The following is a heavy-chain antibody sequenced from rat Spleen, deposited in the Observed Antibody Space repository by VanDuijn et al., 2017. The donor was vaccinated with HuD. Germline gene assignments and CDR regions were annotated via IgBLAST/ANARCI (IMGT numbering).Heavy chain of an antibody. J-gene: IGHJ2*01. Sequence: EVQLMESGGGLVQPGESLKLSCAASGFTFRNYGMHWIRQAPTKGLEWVASISTGGGNTYYRDSVKGRFTISRDNAKSTLYLQMDSLKSEDMATYYCARHSGGLFDYWGQGVMVTVSS. CDR2: ISTGGGNT. CDR3: ARHSGGLFDY. V-gene: IGHV5-19*01. D-gene: IGHD1-11*01. CDR1: GFTFRNYG.